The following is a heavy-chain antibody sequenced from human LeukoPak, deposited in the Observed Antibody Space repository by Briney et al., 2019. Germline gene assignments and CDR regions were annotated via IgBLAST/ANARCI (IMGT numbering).Heavy chain of an antibody. CDR2: IDTAGGT. V-gene: IGHV3-13*01. CDR1: GFTFSTYD. D-gene: IGHD3-3*01. CDR3: ARTYDFGIGPPGDAFDN. J-gene: IGHJ3*02. Sequence: GGSLRLSCAASGFTFSTYDMHWVRQVTGKGLEWVSGIDTAGGTYYPDSVKGRFTMSRENAKNSLHLQMNSLRVGDTAVYYCARTYDFGIGPPGDAFDNWGQGTLVTVFS.